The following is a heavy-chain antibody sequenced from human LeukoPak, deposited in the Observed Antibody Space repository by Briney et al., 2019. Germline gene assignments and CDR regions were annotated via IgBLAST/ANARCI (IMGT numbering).Heavy chain of an antibody. Sequence: SETLSLTCTVSGGSISSYYWSWIRQPPGKGLEWIGYIYYSGSTNYNPSLKSRVTISVDTSKNQFSLKLSSVTAADTAVYYCARVQKDYYYYMDVWGKGTTVTVSS. CDR2: IYYSGST. V-gene: IGHV4-59*12. CDR3: ARVQKDYYYYMDV. D-gene: IGHD4-11*01. J-gene: IGHJ6*03. CDR1: GGSISSYY.